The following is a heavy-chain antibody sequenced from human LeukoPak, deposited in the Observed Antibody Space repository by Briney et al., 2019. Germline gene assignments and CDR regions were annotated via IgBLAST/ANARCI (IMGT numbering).Heavy chain of an antibody. D-gene: IGHD3-3*01. V-gene: IGHV3-23*01. CDR3: AKDHRRATYYDFWSGYSFDY. CDR2: ISGSGGST. J-gene: IGHJ4*02. Sequence: GWSLRLSCAASGFTFSSYAMSWVRQAPGKGLEWVSAISGSGGSTYYADSVKGRFTISRDNSKSTLYLQMNSLRAEDTAVYYCAKDHRRATYYDFWSGYSFDYWGQGTLVTVSS. CDR1: GFTFSSYA.